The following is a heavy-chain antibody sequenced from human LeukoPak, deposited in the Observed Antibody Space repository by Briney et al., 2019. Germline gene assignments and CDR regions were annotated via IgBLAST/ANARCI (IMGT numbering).Heavy chain of an antibody. D-gene: IGHD2-2*01. J-gene: IGHJ5*02. CDR3: ARGEICSSTSCYDHWFDP. Sequence: SETLSLTCTVSGGSISSSSYCWGWIRQPPGKGLEWIGSIYYSGSTNYNPSLKSRVTISVDTSKNQFSLKLSSVTAADTAVYYCARGEICSSTSCYDHWFDPWGQGTLVTVSS. CDR2: IYYSGST. CDR1: GGSISSSSYC. V-gene: IGHV4-39*07.